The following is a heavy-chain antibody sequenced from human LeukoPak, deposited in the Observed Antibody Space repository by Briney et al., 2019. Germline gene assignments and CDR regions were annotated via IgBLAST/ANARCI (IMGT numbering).Heavy chain of an antibody. CDR1: GYSFTSYW. CDR3: ASLFPGIASWEI. CDR2: IYPGDSDT. V-gene: IGHV5-51*01. D-gene: IGHD6-13*01. J-gene: IGHJ1*01. Sequence: ESLKISCKGSGYSFTSYWIGWVRQMPGKGLEWMGIIYPGDSDTRYSPSLQGQVTISADKSISTAYLQRSRLSASDTAMYYCASLFPGIASWEIWGQGTLVIVSS.